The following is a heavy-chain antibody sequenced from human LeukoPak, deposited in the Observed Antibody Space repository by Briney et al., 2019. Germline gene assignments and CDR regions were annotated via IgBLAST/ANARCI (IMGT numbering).Heavy chain of an antibody. CDR2: ISGSGGST. J-gene: IGHJ4*02. CDR1: GFTFSSYG. CDR3: ATSRGSWPDYFDY. Sequence: PGGSPRLSCAASGFTFSSYGMSWVRQAPGRGLEWVSAISGSGGSTYYADSVKGRFTISRDNAKNSLYLQMNSLRAEDTAVYYCATSRGSWPDYFDYWGQGTLVTVSS. V-gene: IGHV3-23*01. D-gene: IGHD6-13*01.